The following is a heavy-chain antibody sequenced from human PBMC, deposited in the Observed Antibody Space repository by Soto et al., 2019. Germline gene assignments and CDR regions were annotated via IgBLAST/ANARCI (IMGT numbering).Heavy chain of an antibody. Sequence: GASVNVSCKASGYTFTSYDINWVRQATGQGLEWMGWMNPNSGNTGYAQKFQGRVTMTRNTSISTAYMELSSLRPEDTAVYYCARGPLTPEEYCSGGSCYPTWYFERWGRGTLVTVPS. CDR3: ARGPLTPEEYCSGGSCYPTWYFER. J-gene: IGHJ2*01. D-gene: IGHD2-15*01. CDR2: MNPNSGNT. CDR1: GYTFTSYD. V-gene: IGHV1-8*01.